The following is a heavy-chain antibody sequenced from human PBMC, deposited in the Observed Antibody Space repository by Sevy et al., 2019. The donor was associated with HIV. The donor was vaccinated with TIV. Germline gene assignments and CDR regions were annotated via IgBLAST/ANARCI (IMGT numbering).Heavy chain of an antibody. D-gene: IGHD2-15*01. J-gene: IGHJ4*02. Sequence: SETLSLTCTVSGGSISSGDYYWSWIRQPPGKGLEWIGYIYYSGSTYYNPSLKSRVTISVDTSKNQFSLKLRSVTAADTAVYYCARVLVVAPNAGGFDYWGQGTLVTVSS. CDR1: GGSISSGDYY. V-gene: IGHV4-30-4*01. CDR2: IYYSGST. CDR3: ARVLVVAPNAGGFDY.